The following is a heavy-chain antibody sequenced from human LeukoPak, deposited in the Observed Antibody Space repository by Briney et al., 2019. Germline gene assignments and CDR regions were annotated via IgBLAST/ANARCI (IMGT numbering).Heavy chain of an antibody. CDR1: GGSISSGSYY. D-gene: IGHD5-24*01. Sequence: PSQTLSLTCTVSGGSISSGSYYWSWIRQPAGKGLEWIGRIYTSGSTNYNPSLKSRVTISVDTSKNQFSLKLSSVTAADTAVHYCARAVRDGYDYYFDYWGQGTLVTVSS. CDR3: ARAVRDGYDYYFDY. J-gene: IGHJ4*02. V-gene: IGHV4-61*02. CDR2: IYTSGST.